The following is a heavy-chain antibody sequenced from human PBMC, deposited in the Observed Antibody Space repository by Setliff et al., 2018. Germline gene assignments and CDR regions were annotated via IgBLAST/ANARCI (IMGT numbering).Heavy chain of an antibody. D-gene: IGHD3-3*01. J-gene: IGHJ6*03. Sequence: RASVKVSCKTSGYTFTDYYIHWVRQAPGQGLEWMGWINPNGGSTNYAQRFQGRLTVTRDTSISTAYMELSRLRHDDPAVYYCARDASSVIRFLEWSHKDYYFMDVWGNGTTVTVSS. CDR2: INPNGGST. V-gene: IGHV1-2*02. CDR3: ARDASSVIRFLEWSHKDYYFMDV. CDR1: GYTFTDYY.